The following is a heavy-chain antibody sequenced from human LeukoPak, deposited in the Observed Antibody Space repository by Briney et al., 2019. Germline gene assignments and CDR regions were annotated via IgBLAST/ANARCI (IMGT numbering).Heavy chain of an antibody. CDR1: GYTFTSYA. CDR2: IIPIFGTA. CDR3: ARRMTTVTTGWFDP. J-gene: IGHJ5*02. Sequence: SVKVSCKASGYTFTSYAISWVRQAPGQGLEWMGGIIPIFGTANYAQKLQGRVTITADESTSTAYMELSSLRSEDTAVYYCARRMTTVTTGWFDPWGQGTLVTVSS. V-gene: IGHV1-69*13. D-gene: IGHD4-17*01.